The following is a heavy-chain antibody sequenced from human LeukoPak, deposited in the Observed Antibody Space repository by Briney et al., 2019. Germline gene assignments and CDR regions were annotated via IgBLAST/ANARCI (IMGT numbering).Heavy chain of an antibody. Sequence: ASVKVSCKASGYTFTSYDINWVRQATGQGLEWMGWRNPNSGNTGYAQKFQGRVTMTRNTSISTAYMELSSLRSEDTAVYYCARGITGTLSQYYYYYYMDVWGKGTTVTVSS. CDR1: GYTFTSYD. CDR3: ARGITGTLSQYYYYYYMDV. CDR2: RNPNSGNT. J-gene: IGHJ6*03. D-gene: IGHD1-7*01. V-gene: IGHV1-8*01.